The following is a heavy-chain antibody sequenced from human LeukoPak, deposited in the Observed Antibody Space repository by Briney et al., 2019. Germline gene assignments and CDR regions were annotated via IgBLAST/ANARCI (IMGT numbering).Heavy chain of an antibody. CDR2: IYSGGSA. Sequence: PGGSLRLSCAASGFNVRSNYMSWVRQAPGKGLEWVSIIYSGGSAHCADSVEDRFTMSRDNSKNTVSLQMDGLRAEDTAVYYCARVGRVENSGSFDFWGQGILVSVSS. CDR1: GFNVRSNY. J-gene: IGHJ4*02. CDR3: ARVGRVENSGSFDF. V-gene: IGHV3-53*01. D-gene: IGHD3-22*01.